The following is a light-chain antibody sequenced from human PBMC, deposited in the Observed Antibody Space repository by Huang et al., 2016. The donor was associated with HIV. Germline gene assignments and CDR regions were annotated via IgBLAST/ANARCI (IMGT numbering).Light chain of an antibody. Sequence: IQLTQSPSSLPASVGDRVTITCRANQAIGTYLAWYQQKPGKAPELLLNSSSTLRSGVPSRFSGGGSGTDFTLTITSLQPEDFASYSCQHLYTFGGGTKVEIK. CDR1: QAIGTY. V-gene: IGKV1-9*01. J-gene: IGKJ4*01. CDR3: QHLYT. CDR2: SSS.